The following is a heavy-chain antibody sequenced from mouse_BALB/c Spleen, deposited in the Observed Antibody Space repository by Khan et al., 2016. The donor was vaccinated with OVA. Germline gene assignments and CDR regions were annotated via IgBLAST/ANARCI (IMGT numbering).Heavy chain of an antibody. CDR2: INPNNGGT. Sequence: VQLQESGAELVKPGASVKLSCKASGYTFTSFYMYWVKQRPGQGLEWIGEINPNNGGTNVNEKFKSKATLTEDKSSRTAYMELSSLTSEDSAVYYCTRGGYGSPFAYWGQGTLVTVSA. J-gene: IGHJ3*01. CDR3: TRGGYGSPFAY. V-gene: IGHV1-53*01. D-gene: IGHD1-1*01. CDR1: GYTFTSFY.